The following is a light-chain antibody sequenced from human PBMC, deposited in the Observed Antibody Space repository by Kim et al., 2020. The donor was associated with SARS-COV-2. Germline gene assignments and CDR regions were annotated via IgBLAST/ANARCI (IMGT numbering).Light chain of an antibody. CDR3: QVWDAGSDHWV. V-gene: IGLV3-21*01. J-gene: IGLJ3*02. CDR1: NIRSKS. CDR2: HDT. Sequence: APGKTAGITCGGNNIRSKSVHWYQQKPGQAPILAIYHDTVRPSGIPERFSGSNSGSTATLTISRVEAGDEADYYCQVWDAGSDHWVFGGGTQLTVL.